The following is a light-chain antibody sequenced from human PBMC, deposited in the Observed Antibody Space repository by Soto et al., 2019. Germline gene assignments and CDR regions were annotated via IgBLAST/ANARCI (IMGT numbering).Light chain of an antibody. CDR2: AAS. V-gene: IGKV1-39*01. CDR3: QQSYSTPRT. J-gene: IGKJ1*01. CDR1: QTISTW. Sequence: IQISESPSTLSAPVGEGFTITCKASQTISTWLAWYQQKPGKAPKLLIYAASSLQSGVPSRFSGSGSGTDFTLTISSLQPEDFATYYCQQSYSTPRTSAQGTMA.